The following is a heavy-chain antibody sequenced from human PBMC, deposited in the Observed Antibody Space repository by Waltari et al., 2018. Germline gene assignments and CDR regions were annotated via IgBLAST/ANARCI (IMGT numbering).Heavy chain of an antibody. CDR2: ISYDGSNK. CDR1: GFTFSSYG. V-gene: IGHV3-30*18. CDR3: TKDQEITIFGVGY. Sequence: QVQLVESGGGVVQPGRALRLSCAASGFTFSSYGMHWVPQAPGKGLEGVAVISYDGSNKYYADSVKGRFTISRDNSKNTLYLQMNSLRAEDTAVYYCTKDQEITIFGVGYWGQGTLVTVSS. D-gene: IGHD3-3*01. J-gene: IGHJ4*02.